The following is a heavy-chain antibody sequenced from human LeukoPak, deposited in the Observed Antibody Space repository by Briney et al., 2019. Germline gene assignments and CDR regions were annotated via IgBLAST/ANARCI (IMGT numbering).Heavy chain of an antibody. CDR2: IIPIFGTA. Sequence: SVKVSCKASGGTFSSYAISWVRQAPGQGLEWMGGIIPIFGTANYAQKFQGRVTMTRNTSISTAYMELSSLRSEDTAVYYCARGDWFDPWGQGTLVTVSS. CDR3: ARGDWFDP. CDR1: GGTFSSYA. J-gene: IGHJ5*02. V-gene: IGHV1-69*05.